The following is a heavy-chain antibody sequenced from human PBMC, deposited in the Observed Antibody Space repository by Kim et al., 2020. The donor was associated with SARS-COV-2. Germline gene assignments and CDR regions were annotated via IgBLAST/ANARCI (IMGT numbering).Heavy chain of an antibody. Sequence: GGSLRLSCAASGFTFSSYSMNWVRQAPGKGLEWVSSISSSSSYIYYADSVKGRFTISRDNAKNSLYLQMNSLRAEDTAVYYCARAYDFWSGLAGMDVWGQGTTVTVSS. D-gene: IGHD3-3*01. V-gene: IGHV3-21*01. CDR2: ISSSSSYI. CDR1: GFTFSSYS. CDR3: ARAYDFWSGLAGMDV. J-gene: IGHJ6*02.